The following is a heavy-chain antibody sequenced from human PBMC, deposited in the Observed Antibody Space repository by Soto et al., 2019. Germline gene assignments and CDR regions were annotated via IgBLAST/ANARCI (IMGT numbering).Heavy chain of an antibody. CDR1: GSSFSSHG. J-gene: IGHJ6*02. Sequence: QAQLVQSGAEVKKPGASVKVSCKASGSSFSSHGISWVRQAPGQGLEWMGRISAHNGNTDYEQRLQGRVTMTTATSTSTVYMELRSLRSDDAAVYYCARVYILGAGSSYGMDVWGQGTTVTVSS. V-gene: IGHV1-18*01. CDR2: ISAHNGNT. CDR3: ARVYILGAGSSYGMDV. D-gene: IGHD1-26*01.